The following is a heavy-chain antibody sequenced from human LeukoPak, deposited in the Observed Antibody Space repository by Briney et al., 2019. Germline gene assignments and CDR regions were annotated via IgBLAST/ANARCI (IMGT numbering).Heavy chain of an antibody. CDR3: AKMDHYDSSGYYLFDY. CDR2: IYSAGTT. J-gene: IGHJ4*02. D-gene: IGHD3-22*01. V-gene: IGHV3-53*01. Sequence: GGSLRLSCAASGFTVSANYMSWVRQAPGKGLEWVSVIYSAGTTYYADSVKGRFTISRDNSKNTLYLQMNSLRAEDTAVYYCAKMDHYDSSGYYLFDYWGQGTLVTVSS. CDR1: GFTVSANY.